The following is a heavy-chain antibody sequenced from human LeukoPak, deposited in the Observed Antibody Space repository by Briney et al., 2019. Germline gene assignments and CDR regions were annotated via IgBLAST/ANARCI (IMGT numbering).Heavy chain of an antibody. Sequence: GGSLRLSCAASGFTFSSYDMHWARQATGKGLEWVSAIGTAGDTYYPGSVKGRFTISRENAKNSLYLQMNSLRAGDTAVYYCARESGSYGFDYWGQGTLVTVSS. V-gene: IGHV3-13*01. CDR1: GFTFSSYD. D-gene: IGHD1-26*01. CDR2: IGTAGDT. J-gene: IGHJ4*02. CDR3: ARESGSYGFDY.